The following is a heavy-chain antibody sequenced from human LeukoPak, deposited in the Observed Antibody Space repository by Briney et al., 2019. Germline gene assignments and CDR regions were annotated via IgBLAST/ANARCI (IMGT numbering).Heavy chain of an antibody. CDR2: IKQDGSEK. CDR3: ARDREDTAMVD. V-gene: IGHV3-7*01. D-gene: IGHD5-18*01. Sequence: GGSLRLSCAASGFTFSSYWMSWVRQAPGKGLEWVANIKQDGSEKYYVDSVKGRFTISRDNARSSLYLQMNSLRAEDTAVYYCARDREDTAMVDWGQGTLVTVSS. CDR1: GFTFSSYW. J-gene: IGHJ4*02.